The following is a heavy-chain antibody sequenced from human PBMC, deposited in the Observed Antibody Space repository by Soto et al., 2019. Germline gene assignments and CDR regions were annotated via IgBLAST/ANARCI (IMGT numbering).Heavy chain of an antibody. CDR2: ISYDGSDE. Sequence: ESGGGVVQPGRSLRVSCAASGFTFSNYGIHWVRQAPGKGLEWVAVISYDGSDEYYADSVKGRFTMSRDNSKNTLYLQMNSLRAEDTAVYYCANLGSGSYEHWGQGTLVTVSS. CDR3: ANLGSGSYEH. CDR1: GFTFSNYG. D-gene: IGHD1-26*01. J-gene: IGHJ4*02. V-gene: IGHV3-30*18.